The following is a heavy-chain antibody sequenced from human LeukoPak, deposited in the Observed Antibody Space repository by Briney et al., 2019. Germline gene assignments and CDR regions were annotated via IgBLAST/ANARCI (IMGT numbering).Heavy chain of an antibody. CDR1: GGTFSSYA. J-gene: IGHJ4*02. CDR2: IIPIFGTA. V-gene: IGHV1-69*13. CDR3: ARGPFARDFWSGYYVAFDY. Sequence: SVKVSCKASGGTFSSYAISWVRQAPGQGLEWMGGIIPIFGTANYAQKFQGRVTITADESTSTAYMELSSLRSEDTAVYYCARGPFARDFWSGYYVAFDYWGQGTLVTVSS. D-gene: IGHD3-3*01.